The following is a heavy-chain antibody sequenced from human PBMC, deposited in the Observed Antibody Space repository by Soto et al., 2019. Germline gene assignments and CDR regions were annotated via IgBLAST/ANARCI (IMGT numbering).Heavy chain of an antibody. CDR2: IKSKTDGGTT. V-gene: IGHV3-15*01. J-gene: IGHJ1*01. Sequence: PGGSLRLSCAASGFNFSNAWMSWVRQAPGKGLEWVGRIKSKTDGGTTDYAAPVKGRFTISRDDSKNTLYLQMNSLKTEDTAVYYCTTSMIVVVITTGEYFQHWGQGTLVTVSS. CDR3: TTSMIVVVITTGEYFQH. CDR1: GFNFSNAW. D-gene: IGHD3-22*01.